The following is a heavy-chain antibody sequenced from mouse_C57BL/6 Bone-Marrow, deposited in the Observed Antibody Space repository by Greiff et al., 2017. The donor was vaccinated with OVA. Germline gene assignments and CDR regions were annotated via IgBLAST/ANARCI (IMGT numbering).Heavy chain of an antibody. CDR2: IDPENGDT. D-gene: IGHD3-3*01. CDR3: TTYRD. J-gene: IGHJ2*01. V-gene: IGHV14-4*01. Sequence: EVQLQQSGAELVRPGASVKLSCTASGFNIKDDYMHWVKERPEQGLEWIGWIDPENGDTEYASKFQGKATITADTSSKTVYLHLSSLTSEDTAVDYCTTYRDGGQGTTLTVSS. CDR1: GFNIKDDY.